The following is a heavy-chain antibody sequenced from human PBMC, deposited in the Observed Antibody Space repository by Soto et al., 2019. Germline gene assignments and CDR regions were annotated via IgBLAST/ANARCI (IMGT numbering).Heavy chain of an antibody. CDR3: ARLDGYNTSSYP. CDR1: GYSFTSYW. CDR2: IDPSDSYT. V-gene: IGHV5-10-1*01. J-gene: IGHJ5*02. Sequence: GDSLKISCKGSGYSFTSYWISWVRQMPGKGLEWMGRIDPSDSYTNYSPSFQGHVTISADKSISTAYLQWSSLKASDTAMYYCARLDGYNTSSYPWGQGTLVTVSS. D-gene: IGHD5-12*01.